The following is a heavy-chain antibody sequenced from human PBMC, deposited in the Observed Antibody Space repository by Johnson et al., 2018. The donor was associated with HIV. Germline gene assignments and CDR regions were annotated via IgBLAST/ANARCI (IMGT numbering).Heavy chain of an antibody. D-gene: IGHD1-20*01. J-gene: IGHJ3*02. CDR2: ISYDGSNK. Sequence: QVQLVESGGGLVQPGGSLRLSCAASGFTFSSYAMHWVRQAPGKGLEWVAVISYDGSNKYYADSVKGRFTISRDNAKNSLYLQMNSLRAEDTALYYCARRITGTSVAFDIWGQGTMVTVSS. CDR1: GFTFSSYA. CDR3: ARRITGTSVAFDI. V-gene: IGHV3-30*04.